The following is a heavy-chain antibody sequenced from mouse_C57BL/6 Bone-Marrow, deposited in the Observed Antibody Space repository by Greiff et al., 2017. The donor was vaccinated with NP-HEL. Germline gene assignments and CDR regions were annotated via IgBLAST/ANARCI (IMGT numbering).Heavy chain of an antibody. J-gene: IGHJ2*01. V-gene: IGHV1-69*01. CDR1: GYTFTSYW. CDR2: IDPSDSYT. D-gene: IGHD2-5*01. CDR3: ARWGYSNYPFAY. Sequence: QVQLQQPGAELVMPGASVKLSCKASGYTFTSYWMHWVKQRPGQGLEWIGEIDPSDSYTNYNQKFNGKSTLTVDKSSSTAYMQLSSLTSEDSAVYYCARWGYSNYPFAYWGQGTTLTVSS.